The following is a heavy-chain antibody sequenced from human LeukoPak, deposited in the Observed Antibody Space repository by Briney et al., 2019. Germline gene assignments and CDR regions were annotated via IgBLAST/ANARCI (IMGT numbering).Heavy chain of an antibody. D-gene: IGHD3-22*01. J-gene: IGHJ3*02. CDR1: GGSISSYY. Sequence: SETLSLTCTVSGGSISSYYWSWIRQPPGKGLEWIGYIYYSGSTNYNPSLKSRVTISVDTSKNQFSLKLSSVTAADTAVYYCARDEGYYDSSGLGLYAFDIWGQGTMVTVSS. CDR3: ARDEGYYDSSGLGLYAFDI. V-gene: IGHV4-59*01. CDR2: IYYSGST.